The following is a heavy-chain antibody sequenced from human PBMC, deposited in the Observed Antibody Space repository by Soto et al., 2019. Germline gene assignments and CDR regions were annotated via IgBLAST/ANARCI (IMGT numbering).Heavy chain of an antibody. V-gene: IGHV2-5*01. D-gene: IGHD2-21*02. Sequence: QITLKESGPTLVKPTQTLTLTCTFSGFSLSTSGVGVGWIRQPPGKALEWLALIYWNDDKRYSPSLKSRLTSTKDTSKNQVVLTRANMDPVDTATYCCAHRDSCGGDCVDAFDIWGQGTMVTVSS. CDR2: IYWNDDK. CDR1: GFSLSTSGVG. J-gene: IGHJ3*02. CDR3: AHRDSCGGDCVDAFDI.